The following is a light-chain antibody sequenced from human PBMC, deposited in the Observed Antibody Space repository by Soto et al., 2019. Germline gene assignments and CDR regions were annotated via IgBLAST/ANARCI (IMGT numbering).Light chain of an antibody. CDR1: QSVNSGF. CDR3: QHYGDSVWK. J-gene: IGKJ1*01. V-gene: IGKV3-20*01. CDR2: GIS. Sequence: DIVLTQSPGTLSLSPGERATLSCRTNQSVNSGFLAWYQKKPGQAPRLLLYGISRRAIGIPDRFSGSGSGTDFTIKINRLETEDFEVYYCQHYGDSVWKFGQGTKVDMK.